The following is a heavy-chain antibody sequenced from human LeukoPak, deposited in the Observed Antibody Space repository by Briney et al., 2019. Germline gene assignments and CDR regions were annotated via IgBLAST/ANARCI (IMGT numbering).Heavy chain of an antibody. CDR2: IRYDGGNK. CDR1: GFTFSSYG. CDR3: AKEVGSSSWYSWGVYGMDV. J-gene: IGHJ6*02. Sequence: PGGSLRLSCAASGFTFSSYGMHWVRQAPGKGLEWVAFIRYDGGNKYYADSVKGRFTISRDNSKNTLYLQMNSLRAEDTAVYYCAKEVGSSSWYSWGVYGMDVWGQGTTVTVSS. V-gene: IGHV3-30*02. D-gene: IGHD6-13*01.